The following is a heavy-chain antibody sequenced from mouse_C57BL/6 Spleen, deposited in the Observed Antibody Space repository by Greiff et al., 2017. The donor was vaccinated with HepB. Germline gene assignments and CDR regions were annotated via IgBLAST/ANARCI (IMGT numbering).Heavy chain of an antibody. J-gene: IGHJ2*01. V-gene: IGHV1-69*01. CDR2: IDPSDSYT. CDR1: GYTFTSYW. CDR3: ARLYYSNYGYFDY. D-gene: IGHD2-5*01. Sequence: QVQLQQPGAELVMPGASVKLSCKASGYTFTSYWMHWVKQRPGQGLEWIGEIDPSDSYTNYNQKFKGKSTLTVDKSSSTAYMQLSSRTSEDSAVYYCARLYYSNYGYFDYWGQGTTLTVSS.